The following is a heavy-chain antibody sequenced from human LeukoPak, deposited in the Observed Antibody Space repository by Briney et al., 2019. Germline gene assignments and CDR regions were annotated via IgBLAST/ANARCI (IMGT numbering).Heavy chain of an antibody. J-gene: IGHJ4*02. Sequence: SETLSLTCTVSGGSISSYYWSWLRQPAGKGLEWIGRIYTSGSTNYNPSLKSRVTMSVDTSKNQFSLKLSSVIAADTAVYYCARSVYYDFWSGYYGGLESFDYWGQGTLVTVSS. CDR2: IYTSGST. V-gene: IGHV4-4*07. D-gene: IGHD3-3*01. CDR1: GGSISSYY. CDR3: ARSVYYDFWSGYYGGLESFDY.